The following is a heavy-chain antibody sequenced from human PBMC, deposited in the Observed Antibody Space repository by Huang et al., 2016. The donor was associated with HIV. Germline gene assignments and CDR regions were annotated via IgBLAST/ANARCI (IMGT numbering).Heavy chain of an antibody. CDR3: ARGATLTGNTNFFDV. Sequence: EVQLVQSGAEVKKPGESLKISCKGSGYTFTNSWIGWVRQIPGKGLEWMGLIYPGDSDLRYSPSFQGQVTISADKSISTAYLLWSTLEDSDTAMYYCARGATLTGNTNFFDVWGQGTMVSVSS. V-gene: IGHV5-51*03. J-gene: IGHJ3*01. CDR1: GYTFTNSW. CDR2: IYPGDSDL. D-gene: IGHD3-9*01.